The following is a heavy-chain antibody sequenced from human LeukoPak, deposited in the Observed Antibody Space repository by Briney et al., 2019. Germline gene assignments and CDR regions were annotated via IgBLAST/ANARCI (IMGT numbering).Heavy chain of an antibody. CDR3: ARESVAAAGTSFDY. V-gene: IGHV3-33*01. CDR2: IWYDGSNK. D-gene: IGHD6-13*01. CDR1: GFTFSSYG. Sequence: GGSLRLSCAASGFTFSSYGMHWVRQAPGKGLEWVAVIWYDGSNKYYADSVKGRFTISRDNSKNTLYLQMNSLRAEDTAVYYCARESVAAAGTSFDYWGQGTLVTVSS. J-gene: IGHJ4*02.